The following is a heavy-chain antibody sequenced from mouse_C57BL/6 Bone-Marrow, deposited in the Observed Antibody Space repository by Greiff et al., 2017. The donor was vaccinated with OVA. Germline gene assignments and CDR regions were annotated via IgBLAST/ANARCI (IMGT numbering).Heavy chain of an antibody. D-gene: IGHD2-1*01. Sequence: VQLQQSGPGLVQPSQSLSITCTVSGFSLTSYGVHWVRQSPGKGLAWLGVLWSGGSTDYNAAFISRLSISKDNSKSQVFFKMNSLQADDTAIYYCARRGGNYVPYYYAMDYWGQGTSVTVSS. CDR3: ARRGGNYVPYYYAMDY. CDR2: LWSGGST. V-gene: IGHV2-2*01. J-gene: IGHJ4*01. CDR1: GFSLTSYG.